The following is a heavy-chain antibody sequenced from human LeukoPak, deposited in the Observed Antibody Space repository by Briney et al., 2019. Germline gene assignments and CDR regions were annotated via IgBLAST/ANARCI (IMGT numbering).Heavy chain of an antibody. Sequence: SETLSLTCAVYGGSFSGYYWSWIRQPPGKGLEWIGYIYYSGSTNYNPSLKSRVTISVDTSKNQFSLKLSSVTAADTAVYYCARDVYCSGGSCRDYWGQGTLVTVSS. CDR2: IYYSGST. V-gene: IGHV4-59*01. J-gene: IGHJ4*02. CDR3: ARDVYCSGGSCRDY. CDR1: GGSFSGYY. D-gene: IGHD2-15*01.